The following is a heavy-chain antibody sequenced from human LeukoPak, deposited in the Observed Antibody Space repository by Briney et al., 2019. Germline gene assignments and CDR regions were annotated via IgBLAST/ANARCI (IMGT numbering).Heavy chain of an antibody. CDR3: TTDPFGDRLSLFDY. Sequence: NPGGSLRLXCAASGFTFSNAWMSWVRQAPGKGLEWVGRIKSKTDGGTTDYAAPVKGRFTISRDDSKNTLYLQMNSLKTEDTAVYYCTTDPFGDRLSLFDYWGQGTLVTVSS. D-gene: IGHD3-9*01. CDR2: IKSKTDGGTT. V-gene: IGHV3-15*01. CDR1: GFTFSNAW. J-gene: IGHJ4*02.